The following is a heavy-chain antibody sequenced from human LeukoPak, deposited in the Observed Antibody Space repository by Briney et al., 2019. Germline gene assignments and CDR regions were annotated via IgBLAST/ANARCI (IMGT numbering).Heavy chain of an antibody. CDR1: GFTFSSYT. CDR3: ARDLTGNFDH. V-gene: IGHV3-21*01. Sequence: GGSLRLSCAASGFTFSSYTMNWVRQAPGKGPEWVSSISSSSSYIYYADSVKGRFTISRDNAKNTVYLQMNSLRAEDTAVYYCARDLTGNFDHWGQGTLVTVSS. J-gene: IGHJ4*02. D-gene: IGHD1-20*01. CDR2: ISSSSSYI.